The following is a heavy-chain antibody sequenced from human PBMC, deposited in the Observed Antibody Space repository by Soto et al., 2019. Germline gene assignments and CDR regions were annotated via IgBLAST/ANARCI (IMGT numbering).Heavy chain of an antibody. J-gene: IGHJ4*02. V-gene: IGHV1-8*01. Sequence: QVQLVQSGAEVKKPGASVKVSCKASGYTFTSYDINWVRQATGQGLEWMGWMNPNSGNTGYAQKFPGRGNMTRKTSISTAYRELSSLRSEDSAVCYCARSNNDYVDRHWGQGSLVTVSS. CDR1: GYTFTSYD. CDR3: ARSNNDYVDRH. D-gene: IGHD4-17*01. CDR2: MNPNSGNT.